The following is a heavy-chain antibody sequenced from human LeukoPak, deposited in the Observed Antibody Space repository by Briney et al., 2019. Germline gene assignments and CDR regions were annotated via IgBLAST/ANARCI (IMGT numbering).Heavy chain of an antibody. CDR1: GFTVSSNY. Sequence: GGSLRLSCAASGFTVSSNYMSWVSQAPGKGLEWVSVIYSGGSTYYADSVKGRFTISRDNSKNTLYLQMNSLRAEDTAVYYCARDHDSSGYWDYWGQGTLVTVSS. D-gene: IGHD3-22*01. CDR2: IYSGGST. CDR3: ARDHDSSGYWDY. J-gene: IGHJ4*02. V-gene: IGHV3-66*01.